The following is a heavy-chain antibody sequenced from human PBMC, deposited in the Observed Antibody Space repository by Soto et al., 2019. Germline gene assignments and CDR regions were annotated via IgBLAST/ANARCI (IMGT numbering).Heavy chain of an antibody. CDR2: IYYSGST. CDR3: ARGLSSSWADFDY. V-gene: IGHV4-59*01. D-gene: IGHD6-13*01. J-gene: IGHJ4*02. Sequence: QVQLQESGPGLVKPSETLSLTCTVSGGSISGYYWSWIRQPPGKGLEWIGYIYYSGSTNYNPSLKRRVTISVDTSKNQFSLKLSSVTAADTAVYYCARGLSSSWADFDYWGQGTLVTVSS. CDR1: GGSISGYY.